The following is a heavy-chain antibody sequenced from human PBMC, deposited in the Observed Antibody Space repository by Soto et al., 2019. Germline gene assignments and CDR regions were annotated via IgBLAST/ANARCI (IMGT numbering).Heavy chain of an antibody. J-gene: IGHJ6*02. CDR2: IKSKTDGGTT. V-gene: IGHV3-15*07. Sequence: GGSLRLSCAASGFTFSNAWMNWVRQAPGKGLEWVGRIKSKTDGGTTDYAAPVKGRFTISRDDSKNTLYLQMNSLKTEDTAVYYCTTDLWSSSGWPPRGYYYYGMDVWGQGTTVTVSS. D-gene: IGHD6-19*01. CDR1: GFTFSNAW. CDR3: TTDLWSSSGWPPRGYYYYGMDV.